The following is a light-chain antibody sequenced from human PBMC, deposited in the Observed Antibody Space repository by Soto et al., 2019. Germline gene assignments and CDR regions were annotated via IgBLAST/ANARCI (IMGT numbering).Light chain of an antibody. J-gene: IGLJ1*01. V-gene: IGLV2-23*01. CDR3: CSYALL. Sequence: QSVLTQPASVSGSPGQSITISCTGTNSDVGTHNLVSWYQQHPGKAPKLIIYEGTKRPSGVSNRFSGSKPGNTASLTISGLQAEDEADYYCCSYALLFGTGTKVTV. CDR2: EGT. CDR1: NSDVGTHNL.